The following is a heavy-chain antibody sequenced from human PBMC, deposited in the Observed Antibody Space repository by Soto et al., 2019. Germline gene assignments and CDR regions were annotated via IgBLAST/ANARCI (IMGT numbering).Heavy chain of an antibody. Sequence: QVPLVQSGAEVKKPGASVKVSCKASGYTFTSYGISWVRQAPGQGLEWMGWISAYNGNTNYAQKLQGRVTMTTDTSPSTAYMELRSLIPDDTAVYYCARDKGDGSGSYYGYWGQGTLVTVSS. V-gene: IGHV1-18*01. CDR2: ISAYNGNT. CDR3: ARDKGDGSGSYYGY. D-gene: IGHD3-10*01. J-gene: IGHJ4*02. CDR1: GYTFTSYG.